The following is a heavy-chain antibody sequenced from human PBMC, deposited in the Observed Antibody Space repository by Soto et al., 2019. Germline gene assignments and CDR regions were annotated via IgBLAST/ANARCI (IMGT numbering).Heavy chain of an antibody. J-gene: IGHJ5*02. D-gene: IGHD6-19*01. CDR1: GDSISDASYF. CDR3: ARHRGCSNYWFDN. Sequence: LSLTCTVSGDSISDASYFWDWIRQSPGKELEWIGNIYYNGDTFYNPSLTSRVTMSFDTSKNQFSLRLNSVTAADTAIYYCARHRGCSNYWFDNWGQVTLVPVSS. CDR2: IYYNGDT. V-gene: IGHV4-39*01.